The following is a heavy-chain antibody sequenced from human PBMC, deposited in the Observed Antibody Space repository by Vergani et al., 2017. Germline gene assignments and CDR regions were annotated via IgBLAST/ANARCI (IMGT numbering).Heavy chain of an antibody. J-gene: IGHJ3*02. CDR1: GFTFSNYW. Sequence: VQLVESGGGLVQPGGSLRLSCTASGFTFSNYWMQWVRQAPGKGLMWVSRINSDGDSTSYADSVKGRFTISRDNAKNSLHLHMSSLRVEDTAVYFCAKSGFVGAFETWGQGTMVTVSS. D-gene: IGHD6-6*01. CDR2: INSDGDST. CDR3: AKSGFVGAFET. V-gene: IGHV3-74*01.